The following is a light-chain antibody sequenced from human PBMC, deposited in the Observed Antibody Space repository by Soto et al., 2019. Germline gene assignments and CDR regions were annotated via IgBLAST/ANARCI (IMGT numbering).Light chain of an antibody. CDR2: INN. J-gene: IGLJ2*01. V-gene: IGLV1-44*01. CDR3: ATWDDSLNGPV. CDR1: SSNIGSST. Sequence: QSVLTQPPSASATPGQTVTISCSGSSSNIGSSTVNWYQQLPGEAPRLLIYINNQRPSGVPDRFYGSRSGSSASLAISGLQSEDEAEYYCATWDDSLNGPVFGGGTKLTVL.